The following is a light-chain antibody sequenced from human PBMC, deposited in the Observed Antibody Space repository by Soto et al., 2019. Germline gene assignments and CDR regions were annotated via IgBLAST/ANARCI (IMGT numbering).Light chain of an antibody. J-gene: IGKJ5*01. CDR2: DAS. CDR3: QQRTNWL. V-gene: IGKV3-11*01. CDR1: QSISNY. Sequence: DIVLTVSPSTLSLSPGDRATLSCRASQSISNYLAWYQQRPGQAPRLLIYDASNRATGIPARFSGSGSGTDFTLTISSLEPEDFAVYFCQQRTNWLFGQGTRLEIK.